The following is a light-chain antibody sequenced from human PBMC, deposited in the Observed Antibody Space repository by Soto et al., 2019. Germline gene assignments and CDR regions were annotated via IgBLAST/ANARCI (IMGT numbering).Light chain of an antibody. V-gene: IGLV2-11*01. CDR1: SSDVGGYKY. J-gene: IGLJ1*01. CDR2: DVN. Sequence: QSALTQPRSVSGSPGQSVTISCTGTSSDVGGYKYVSWYQQHPGKAPKFMIYDVNKRPSGVPDRFSGSKSGNTASLTISGLQAEDEVDYYCCSYAGTYTWVFGTGTKLTVL. CDR3: CSYAGTYTWV.